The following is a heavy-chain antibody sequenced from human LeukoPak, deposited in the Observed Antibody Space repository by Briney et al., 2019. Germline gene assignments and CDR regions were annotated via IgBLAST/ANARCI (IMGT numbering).Heavy chain of an antibody. Sequence: GASVKVSCKASGGTFSSYAIIWVRQAPGQGLEWMGRIIPILGIANYAQKFQGRVTITADKSTSTAYMELSSLRSEDTAVYYCAISRPRGYGYGNDYWGQGTLVTVSS. CDR2: IIPILGIA. J-gene: IGHJ4*02. D-gene: IGHD5-18*01. CDR1: GGTFSSYA. V-gene: IGHV1-69*04. CDR3: AISRPRGYGYGNDY.